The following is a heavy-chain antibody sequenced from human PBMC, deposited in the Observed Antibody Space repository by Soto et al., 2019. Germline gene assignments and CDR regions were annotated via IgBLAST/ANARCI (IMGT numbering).Heavy chain of an antibody. J-gene: IGHJ3*02. CDR2: ISAYNGNT. V-gene: IGHV1-18*01. CDR3: AIAGDYYDSSGYFNDAFDI. D-gene: IGHD3-22*01. Sequence: ASVKVSCKGSGYTFTSYGISWVRQAPGQGLERMGWISAYNGNTNYAQKLQGRVTMTTDTSTSTAYMELRSLRFDDTAVYFCAIAGDYYDSSGYFNDAFDIWGQGTMVTVSS. CDR1: GYTFTSYG.